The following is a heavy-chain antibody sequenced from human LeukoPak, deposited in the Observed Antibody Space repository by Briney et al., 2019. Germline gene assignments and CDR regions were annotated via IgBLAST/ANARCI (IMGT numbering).Heavy chain of an antibody. CDR2: IYYSGST. CDR3: ARKPYYYDSGWFDP. CDR1: GGSISSYY. V-gene: IGHV4-59*08. D-gene: IGHD3-22*01. Sequence: SETLSLTCTVSGGSISSYYWSWIRRPPGKGLEWIGYIYYSGSTNYNPSLKSRVTISVDTSKNQFSLKLSSVTAADTAVYYCARKPYYYDSGWFDPWGQGTLVTVSS. J-gene: IGHJ5*02.